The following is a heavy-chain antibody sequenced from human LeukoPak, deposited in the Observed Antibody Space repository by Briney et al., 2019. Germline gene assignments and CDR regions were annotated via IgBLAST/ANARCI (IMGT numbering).Heavy chain of an antibody. CDR3: ARVRAVAGIDYYFDY. D-gene: IGHD6-19*01. J-gene: IGHJ4*02. CDR1: GGSISSNY. CDR2: IYTSGST. V-gene: IGHV4-4*07. Sequence: MTSETLSLTCTVSGGSISSNYWSWIRQPAGKGLEWIGRIYTSGSTNYNPSLESRVTMSVDTSKNQFSLKLSSVTAADTAVYYCARVRAVAGIDYYFDYWGQGTLVTVSS.